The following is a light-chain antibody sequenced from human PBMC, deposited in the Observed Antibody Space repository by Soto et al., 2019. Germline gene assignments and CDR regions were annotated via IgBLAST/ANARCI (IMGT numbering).Light chain of an antibody. V-gene: IGKV1-33*01. CDR2: DAS. J-gene: IGKJ2*01. CDR3: MQALGTPRT. CDR1: HDITSY. Sequence: DIQMTQSPSSLSASVGDRVTITCQASHDITSYLNWYQHKPGKAPKLLIYDASILEAGVPSRFSGSGSGTDFTLKISRVEAEDVGVYFCMQALGTPRTFGQGTKVQIK.